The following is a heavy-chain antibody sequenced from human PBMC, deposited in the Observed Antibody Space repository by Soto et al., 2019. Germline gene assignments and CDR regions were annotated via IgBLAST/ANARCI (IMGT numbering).Heavy chain of an antibody. J-gene: IGHJ4*02. D-gene: IGHD3-10*01. V-gene: IGHV3-23*01. CDR1: GFTFSSCA. CDR3: AKGVWFGKNAVGLAFDY. Sequence: GGSLRLSCAASGFTFSSCAMSWVRQAPGKGLEWVSAIIGSGGSTNYDDSVKGRVTISRDNSKNTLYMQMNSLRAEDTAVYYCAKGVWFGKNAVGLAFDYWGQGTLVTVSS. CDR2: IIGSGGST.